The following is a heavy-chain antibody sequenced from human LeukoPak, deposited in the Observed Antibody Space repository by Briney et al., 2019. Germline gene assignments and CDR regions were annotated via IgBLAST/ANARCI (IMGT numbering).Heavy chain of an antibody. CDR1: GFTFSDYA. CDR3: ARDSLPHSSSWSDFDY. J-gene: IGHJ4*02. D-gene: IGHD6-13*01. Sequence: GGSLRLSCAASGFTFSDYAMHWVRQAPGKGLEWVAVISYDGSDHYTDSVKGRFTISRGNSKNTLYLQLNSLRIEDTAVYYCARDSLPHSSSWSDFDYWGQGTLVTVSS. V-gene: IGHV3-30-3*01. CDR2: ISYDGSD.